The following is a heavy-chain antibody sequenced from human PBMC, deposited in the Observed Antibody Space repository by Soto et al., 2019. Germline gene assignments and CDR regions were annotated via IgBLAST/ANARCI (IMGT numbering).Heavy chain of an antibody. D-gene: IGHD3-10*01. Sequence: LSLTCTVSGGSISNGGYYWNWVRQHPGKGLEWIGYIHYSGSTWYNPSLESRVTISVDTSRDQFSLKLRSVTAADTAVYYCAGVRGSGSYAAYYFDSWGQGTLVTVSS. CDR3: AGVRGSGSYAAYYFDS. V-gene: IGHV4-31*03. CDR2: IHYSGST. CDR1: GGSISNGGYY. J-gene: IGHJ4*01.